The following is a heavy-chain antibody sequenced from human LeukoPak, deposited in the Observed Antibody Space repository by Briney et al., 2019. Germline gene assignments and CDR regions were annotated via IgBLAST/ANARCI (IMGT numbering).Heavy chain of an antibody. CDR2: ISSSSTI. V-gene: IGHV3-48*04. Sequence: GGSLRLSCAASGFTFSSYSMNWVRQAPGKGLEWVSYISSSSTIYYADSVKGRFTISRDNAKNSLYLQMNSLRTEDTAVYYCARGLPNYYGMDVWGQGTTVTVSS. CDR3: ARGLPNYYGMDV. CDR1: GFTFSSYS. J-gene: IGHJ6*02.